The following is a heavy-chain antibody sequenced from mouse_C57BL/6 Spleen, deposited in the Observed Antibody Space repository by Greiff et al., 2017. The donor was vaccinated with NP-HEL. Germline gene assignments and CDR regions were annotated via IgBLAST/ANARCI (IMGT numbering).Heavy chain of an antibody. D-gene: IGHD2-2*01. CDR1: GYTFTDYN. CDR3: AKEAMVTTTDWYFDV. Sequence: VQLQQSGPELVKPGASVKIPCKASGYTFTDYNMDWVKQSHGKSLEWIGDINPNNGGTVYNQKFKGKATLTVDKSSSTAYMELRSLTSEDTAVYYCAKEAMVTTTDWYFDVWGTGTTVTVSS. V-gene: IGHV1-18*01. CDR2: INPNNGGT. J-gene: IGHJ1*03.